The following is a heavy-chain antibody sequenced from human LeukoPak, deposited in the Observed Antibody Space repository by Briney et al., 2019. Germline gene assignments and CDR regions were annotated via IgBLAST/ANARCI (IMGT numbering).Heavy chain of an antibody. CDR1: GGTFSSYT. J-gene: IGHJ6*03. V-gene: IGHV1-69*13. Sequence: SVKLSCKASGGTFSSYTISWVRQAPGQGLEWMGGIIPIFGTANYAQKFQGRVTITADESTSTAYMELSSLRSEDTAVYYCARGNDGSGSPSYYFYYMDVWGKGTTVTISS. CDR2: IIPIFGTA. CDR3: ARGNDGSGSPSYYFYYMDV. D-gene: IGHD3-10*01.